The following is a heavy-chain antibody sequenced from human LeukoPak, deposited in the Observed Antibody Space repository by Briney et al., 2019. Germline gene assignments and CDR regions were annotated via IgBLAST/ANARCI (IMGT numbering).Heavy chain of an antibody. CDR1: GGSFSGYY. V-gene: IGHV4-34*01. Sequence: SETLSLTCAVYGGSFSGYYWSWIRQPPGKGLEWIGEINHSGSTNYNPSLKSRVTISVDTSKKQFSLKLSSVTAADTAVYYCATGAEHWANTVVVTAIVVDSWGQGTLVTVSS. D-gene: IGHD2-21*02. CDR2: INHSGST. J-gene: IGHJ4*02. CDR3: ATGAEHWANTVVVTAIVVDS.